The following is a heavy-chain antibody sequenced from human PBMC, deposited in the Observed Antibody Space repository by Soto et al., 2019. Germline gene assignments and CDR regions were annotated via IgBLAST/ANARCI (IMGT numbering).Heavy chain of an antibody. CDR2: INPNSGGT. V-gene: IGHV1-2*04. D-gene: IGHD4-17*01. J-gene: IGHJ3*02. CDR1: GYTFTGYY. CDR3: ARAPITVTTTAFDI. Sequence: GASVKVSCKASGYTFTGYYMHWVRQAPGQGLEWMGWINPNSGGTNYAQKFQGWVTMTRDTSISTAYMELSRLRSDDTAVYYCARAPITVTTTAFDIWGQGTMVTVS.